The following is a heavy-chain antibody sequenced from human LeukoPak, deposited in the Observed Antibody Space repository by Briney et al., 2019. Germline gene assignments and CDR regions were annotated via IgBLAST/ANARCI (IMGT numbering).Heavy chain of an antibody. Sequence: PGRSLRLSCAASGFTFSSYGMHWVRQAPGKGLEWVAVIWYDGSNKYYADSVKGRFTISRDNSKNTLYLQMNSLRAEDTAVYYCACALPSYQFRTDYWGQGTLVTVSS. V-gene: IGHV3-33*01. D-gene: IGHD2-2*01. CDR2: IWYDGSNK. J-gene: IGHJ4*02. CDR3: ACALPSYQFRTDY. CDR1: GFTFSSYG.